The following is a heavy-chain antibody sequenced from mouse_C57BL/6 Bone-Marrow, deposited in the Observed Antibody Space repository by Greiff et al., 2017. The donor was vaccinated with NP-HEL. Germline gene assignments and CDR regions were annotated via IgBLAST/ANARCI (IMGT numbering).Heavy chain of an antibody. CDR3: TPFTTVVDFDY. V-gene: IGHV14-1*01. CDR2: IDPEDGDT. Sequence: VQLKEPGAELVRPGASVKLSCTASGFNIKDYYMHWVKQRPEQGLEWIGRIDPEDGDTEYAPKFQGKATMTTDTSSNTAYLQLSSLTSEDTAVYYCTPFTTVVDFDYWGQGTTLTVSS. J-gene: IGHJ2*01. CDR1: GFNIKDYY. D-gene: IGHD1-1*01.